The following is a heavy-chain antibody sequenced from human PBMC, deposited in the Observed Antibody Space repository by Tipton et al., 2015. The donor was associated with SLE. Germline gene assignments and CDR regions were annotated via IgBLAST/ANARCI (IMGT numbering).Heavy chain of an antibody. J-gene: IGHJ4*02. CDR1: GCSLSRGYY. V-gene: IGHV4-38-2*01. Sequence: TLSLTCAVSGCSLSRGYYWGWFRQPPGKGVEWIGSIYHSGSTYYNPSLKIRVTISVDTSKNQFSLKLSSVTAADTAVYYCASHSRRYHYYLEDCAQGTMVTVSP. CDR2: IYHSGST. D-gene: IGHD3-22*01. CDR3: ASHSRRYHYYLED.